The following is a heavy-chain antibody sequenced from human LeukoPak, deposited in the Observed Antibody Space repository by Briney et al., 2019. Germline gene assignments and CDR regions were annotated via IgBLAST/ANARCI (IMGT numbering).Heavy chain of an antibody. CDR1: GGSISSYY. J-gene: IGHJ4*02. V-gene: IGHV4-59*12. CDR3: ARCRTYRYYFDY. CDR2: IYYSGST. D-gene: IGHD4-11*01. Sequence: SETLSLTCTVSGGSISSYYWSWIRQPPGKGLEWIGYIYYSGSTNYNSSLKSRVTISVDTSKNQFSLKLSSVTAADTAVYYCARCRTYRYYFDYWGQGTLVTVSS.